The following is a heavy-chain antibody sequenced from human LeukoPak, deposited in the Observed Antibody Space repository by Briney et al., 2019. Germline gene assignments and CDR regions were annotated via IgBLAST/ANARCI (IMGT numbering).Heavy chain of an antibody. D-gene: IGHD5-18*01. J-gene: IGHJ4*02. CDR2: FDPEDGET. Sequence: ASVKVSCKVSGYTLTELSMHWVRQAPGKGLEWMGGFDPEDGETIYTQKFQGRVTMTEDTSTDTAYMELSSLRSEDTAVYYCALPVYSYGRTGGYFDYWGQGTLVTVSS. CDR3: ALPVYSYGRTGGYFDY. CDR1: GYTLTELS. V-gene: IGHV1-24*01.